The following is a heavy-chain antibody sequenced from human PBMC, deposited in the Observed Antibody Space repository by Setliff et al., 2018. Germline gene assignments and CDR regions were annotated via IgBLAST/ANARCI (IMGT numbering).Heavy chain of an antibody. V-gene: IGHV4-59*11. CDR3: ASERESASRQTYFDS. Sequence: SETLSLTCTVSGGSISSHYWSWIRQPPGKGLEWIGSLYYSGSTNYNPSLKSRVTISVDTSKNQLSLKLSSVTAADTAVYYCASERESASRQTYFDSWGQGTLVTVSS. J-gene: IGHJ4*02. D-gene: IGHD2-15*01. CDR1: GGSISSHY. CDR2: LYYSGST.